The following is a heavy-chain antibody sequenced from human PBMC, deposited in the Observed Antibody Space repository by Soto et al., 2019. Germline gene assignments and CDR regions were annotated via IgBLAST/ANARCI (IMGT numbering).Heavy chain of an antibody. CDR3: GKTPRPWLVDVGY. CDR2: ISGSGGTT. CDR1: GFTFSNYA. D-gene: IGHD6-19*01. Sequence: EVQLLESGGGLVQPGGSLRLSCVASGFTFSNYAMSWVRQAPGKGLEWVSGISGSGGTTYYADSVKGRFTVSRDNSKDTRILQMNSLGAEDTAVYYCGKTPRPWLVDVGYWGEGTLVTVSS. J-gene: IGHJ4*02. V-gene: IGHV3-23*01.